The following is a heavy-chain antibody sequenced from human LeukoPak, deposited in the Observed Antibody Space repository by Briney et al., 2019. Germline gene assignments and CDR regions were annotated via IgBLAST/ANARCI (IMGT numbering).Heavy chain of an antibody. CDR2: ISSSSSYI. V-gene: IGHV3-21*01. D-gene: IGHD2-2*01. J-gene: IGHJ5*02. Sequence: GGSLRLSCAASGFTFSSYAMSWVRQAPGKGLEWVSSISSSSSYIYYADSVKGRFTISRDNAKNSLYLQMDSLRAEDTAVYYCARDLSVVVPAAISNWFDPWGQGTLVTVSS. CDR1: GFTFSSYA. CDR3: ARDLSVVVPAAISNWFDP.